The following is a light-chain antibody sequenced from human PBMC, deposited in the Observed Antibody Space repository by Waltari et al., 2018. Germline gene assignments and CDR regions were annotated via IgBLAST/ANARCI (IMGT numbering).Light chain of an antibody. V-gene: IGKV3-11*01. CDR1: QTVYTY. Sequence: EIVLTQSPAALSLSPGESATLSCRASQTVYTYLAWYQQKPGQSPRLLIYDASNRATGLPARFSGGGSGTDFTLTISSLEPEDFALYYCQQHSSWPLTFGGGTEVEI. CDR2: DAS. J-gene: IGKJ4*01. CDR3: QQHSSWPLT.